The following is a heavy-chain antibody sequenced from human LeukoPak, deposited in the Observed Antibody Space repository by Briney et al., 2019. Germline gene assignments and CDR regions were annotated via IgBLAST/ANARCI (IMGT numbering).Heavy chain of an antibody. V-gene: IGHV4-34*01. D-gene: IGHD6-13*01. CDR1: GGSFSGYY. CDR3: ARLAAAGTC. Sequence: SETLSLTCAVYGGSFSGYYWSWIRQPPGKGLEWIGEINHSGSTNSNPSLKSRVTISVDTSKNQFSLKLSSVTAADTAVYYCARLAAAGTCWGQGTLVTVSS. J-gene: IGHJ4*02. CDR2: INHSGST.